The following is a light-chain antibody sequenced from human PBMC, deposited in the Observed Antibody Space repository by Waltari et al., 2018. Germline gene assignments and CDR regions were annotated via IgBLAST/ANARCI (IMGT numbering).Light chain of an antibody. CDR2: DTS. V-gene: IGKV3-11*01. CDR1: ESVSRY. J-gene: IGKJ4*01. CDR3: QQLSLWPLT. Sequence: EIVLIQSPATLSLFAGERATLSCRASESVSRYLGWYQQKPGQAPRLLIYDTSIRATGVPARFIGSGYGTDFTLTISSLEPEDFALYFCQQLSLWPLTFGGGTKVEI.